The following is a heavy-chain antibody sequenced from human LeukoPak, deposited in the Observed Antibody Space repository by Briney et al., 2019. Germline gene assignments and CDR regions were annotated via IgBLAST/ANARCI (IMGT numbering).Heavy chain of an antibody. D-gene: IGHD1-26*01. Sequence: ASVKVSCKASGYTFTSYGISWVRQAPGQGLEWMGWINPNSGGTNYAQKFQGRVTMTRDTSISTAYMELSGLRSDDTAVYYCARAPVGYYYMDVWGKGTTVTVSS. CDR3: ARAPVGYYYMDV. CDR1: GYTFTSYG. V-gene: IGHV1-2*02. CDR2: INPNSGGT. J-gene: IGHJ6*03.